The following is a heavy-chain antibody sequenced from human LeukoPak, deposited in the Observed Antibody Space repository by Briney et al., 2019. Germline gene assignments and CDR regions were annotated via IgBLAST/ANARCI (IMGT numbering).Heavy chain of an antibody. CDR2: IYHSGSN. Sequence: SGTLSLTCAVSGVSISSSNWWCWVRPPPGKGLEWIGEIYHSGSNNYNASLKSRVTISVDKSKNQFSLKLSSVTAADTAVYYCARDGRYCTNGVCYRYAFDIWGQGTMVTVSS. CDR1: GVSISSSNW. J-gene: IGHJ3*02. V-gene: IGHV4-4*02. D-gene: IGHD2-8*01. CDR3: ARDGRYCTNGVCYRYAFDI.